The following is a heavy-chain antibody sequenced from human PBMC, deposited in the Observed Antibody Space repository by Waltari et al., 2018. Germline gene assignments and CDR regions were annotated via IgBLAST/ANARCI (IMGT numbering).Heavy chain of an antibody. V-gene: IGHV1-69*08. CDR1: GGTFSRYT. CDR3: ARDSSGSYHYYGMDV. CDR2: IIPSLGIA. Sequence: QVQLVQSGAEVKKPGSSVKVSCKASGGTFSRYTISWVRHAPVQGLEWMGRIIPSLGIANYAQKFQGRVTITADKSTSTAYMERSSLRSEDTAVYYCARDSSGSYHYYGMDVWGQGTTVTVSS. J-gene: IGHJ6*02. D-gene: IGHD6-19*01.